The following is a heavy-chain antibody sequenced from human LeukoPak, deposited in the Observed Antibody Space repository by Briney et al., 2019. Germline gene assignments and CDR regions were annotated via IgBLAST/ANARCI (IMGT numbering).Heavy chain of an antibody. CDR3: ARESDSSSDY. J-gene: IGHJ4*02. CDR1: GYTFTSYD. V-gene: IGHV1-8*02. Sequence: GASVKVSCKASGYTFTSYDINWVRQATGQGLEWMGWMNPNSGNTGYAQKLQGRVTMTTDTSTSTAYMELRSLRSDDTAVYYCARESDSSSDYWGQGTLVTVSS. D-gene: IGHD6-13*01. CDR2: MNPNSGNT.